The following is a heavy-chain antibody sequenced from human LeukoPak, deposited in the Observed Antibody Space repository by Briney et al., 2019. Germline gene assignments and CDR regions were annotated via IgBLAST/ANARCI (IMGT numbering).Heavy chain of an antibody. J-gene: IGHJ4*02. D-gene: IGHD4-17*01. CDR1: GYTFTGYY. CDR2: INPNSGGT. V-gene: IGHV1-2*02. Sequence: ASVKVSCKASGYTFTGYYMHWVRQAPGQGLEWMGWINPNSGGTNYAQKFQGRVTMTRDTSISTAYMELSRLRSDDTAVYYCARDGILGDYAVSFDYWGQGTLVTVSS. CDR3: ARDGILGDYAVSFDY.